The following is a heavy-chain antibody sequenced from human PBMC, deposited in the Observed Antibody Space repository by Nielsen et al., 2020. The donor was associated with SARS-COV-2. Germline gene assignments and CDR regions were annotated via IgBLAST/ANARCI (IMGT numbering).Heavy chain of an antibody. J-gene: IGHJ6*03. CDR3: ARGRDYDIMTGYWEYFYYMDV. CDR1: DNTFTS. V-gene: IGHV1-18*01. CDR2: ITTNNGNV. D-gene: IGHD3-9*01. Sequence: ASVKVSCKASDNTFTSITWVRQAPGQGLEWMGRITTNNGNVKYAQNLQGRVTMTTDTSTSTVYMELRSLRSDDTAVYYCARGRDYDIMTGYWEYFYYMDVWGIGTTVTVSS.